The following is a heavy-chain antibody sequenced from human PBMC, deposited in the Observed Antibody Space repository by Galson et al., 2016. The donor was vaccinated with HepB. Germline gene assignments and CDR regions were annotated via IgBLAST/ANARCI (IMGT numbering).Heavy chain of an antibody. CDR2: ISSGSSYI. J-gene: IGHJ4*02. CDR1: GFTFSSYS. CDR3: ARDASSTGYFGGTTDDY. Sequence: SLRLSCAASGFTFSSYSMNWVRQAPGKGLEWVSSISSGSSYIFYADSVTGRFTISRDNAKNSLYLQMNSLRAEDTAVYYCARDASSTGYFGGTTDDYWGQGTLVTVSS. D-gene: IGHD3-22*01. V-gene: IGHV3-21*01.